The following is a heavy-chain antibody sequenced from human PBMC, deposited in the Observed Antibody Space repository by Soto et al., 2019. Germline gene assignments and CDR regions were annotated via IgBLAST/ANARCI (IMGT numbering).Heavy chain of an antibody. CDR1: GIPVSSNY. Sequence: EVQLVESGGGLVQPGGSLRLSCVASGIPVSSNYMTWVRQAPGKGLEWVSVLHSGGDTYYANSVKGRFTISRHDSTNTLFLKRTSRRAEDTAVYYWARNGPCYEASRMDVWGQGTTVTVSS. J-gene: IGHJ6*02. CDR2: LHSGGDT. V-gene: IGHV3-53*04. D-gene: IGHD3-3*01. CDR3: ARNGPCYEASRMDV.